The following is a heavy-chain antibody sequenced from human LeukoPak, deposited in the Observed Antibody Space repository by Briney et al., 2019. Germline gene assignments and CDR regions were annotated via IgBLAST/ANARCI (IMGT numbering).Heavy chain of an antibody. J-gene: IGHJ4*02. Sequence: SETLSLTCTVSGGSFSSYYWSWIRQPAGKGLEWIGRIYISGSTNYNPSLKSRVTMSVDTSKNQFSLKLSSVTAADTAVYYCARVPYYDVWSGDYHIFDYRGQGTLVTVSS. CDR1: GGSFSSYY. CDR3: ARVPYYDVWSGDYHIFDY. D-gene: IGHD3-3*01. CDR2: IYISGST. V-gene: IGHV4-4*07.